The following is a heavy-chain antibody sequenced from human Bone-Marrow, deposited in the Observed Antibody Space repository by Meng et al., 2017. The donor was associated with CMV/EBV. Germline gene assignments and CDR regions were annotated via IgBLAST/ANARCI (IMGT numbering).Heavy chain of an antibody. V-gene: IGHV3-30*04. CDR2: ISYDGSNK. CDR3: ARSIAAAGTGEDY. J-gene: IGHJ4*02. Sequence: GESLKISCAASGFTFSSYAMHWVRQAPGKGLEWVAVISYDGSNKYYADSVKGRFTISRDNSKNTLYLQMNSLRAEDTAVYYCARSIAAAGTGEDYLGQGQLVNVSS. CDR1: GFTFSSYA. D-gene: IGHD6-13*01.